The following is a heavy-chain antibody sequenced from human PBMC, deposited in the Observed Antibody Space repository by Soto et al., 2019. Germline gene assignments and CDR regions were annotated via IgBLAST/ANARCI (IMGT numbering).Heavy chain of an antibody. D-gene: IGHD3-3*01. CDR3: ARDGARYYDFWSGYYVRAGMDV. CDR1: GYTFTSYG. Sequence: ASVKVSFKASGYTFTSYGISWVRQAPGQGLEWMGWISAYNGNTNYAQKLQGRVTMTTDTSTSTAYMELRSLRSDDTAVYYCARDGARYYDFWSGYYVRAGMDVWGQGTTVTVSS. J-gene: IGHJ6*02. V-gene: IGHV1-18*04. CDR2: ISAYNGNT.